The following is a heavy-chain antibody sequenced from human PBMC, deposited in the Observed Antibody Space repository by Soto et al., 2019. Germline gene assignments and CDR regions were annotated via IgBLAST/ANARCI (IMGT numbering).Heavy chain of an antibody. V-gene: IGHV1-2*02. J-gene: IGHJ4*02. CDR3: ARDRPLIAVAMALFDY. CDR1: GYTFIDYY. D-gene: IGHD6-19*01. CDR2: ISPRSGGT. Sequence: WASVKVSCKASGYTFIDYYMHWVRQAPGQGFEWMGRISPRSGGTNYAQKLQGRVTMTTDTSTSTAYMELRSLRSDDTAVYYCARDRPLIAVAMALFDYWGQGTLVTVSS.